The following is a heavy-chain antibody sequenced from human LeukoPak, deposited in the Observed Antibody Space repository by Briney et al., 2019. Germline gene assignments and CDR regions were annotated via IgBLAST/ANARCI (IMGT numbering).Heavy chain of an antibody. CDR2: IYTSGSS. CDR1: GGTISSYY. CDR3: ARENSGSYREFDY. Sequence: SETLSLTCTVSGGTISSYYWSWIRQPAGKGLEWIGRIYTSGSSNYNASLKSGVSMSVDTSKTQFSLKLSSVTPADTAVFYCARENSGSYREFDYWGQGTLVTVSS. J-gene: IGHJ4*02. V-gene: IGHV4-4*07. D-gene: IGHD1-26*01.